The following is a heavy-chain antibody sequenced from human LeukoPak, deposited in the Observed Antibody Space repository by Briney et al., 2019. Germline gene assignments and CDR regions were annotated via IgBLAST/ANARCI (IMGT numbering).Heavy chain of an antibody. CDR3: ARPSMYYYYGMDV. V-gene: IGHV4-59*08. J-gene: IGHJ6*02. Sequence: SETLSLTCTVSGGSIRSYYWSWIRQPPGKGLEWIGYIYYSGSTNYNPSLKSRVTISVDTSKNQFSLKLSSVTAADTAVYYCARPSMYYYYGMDVWGQGTTVTVSS. CDR1: GGSIRSYY. CDR2: IYYSGST.